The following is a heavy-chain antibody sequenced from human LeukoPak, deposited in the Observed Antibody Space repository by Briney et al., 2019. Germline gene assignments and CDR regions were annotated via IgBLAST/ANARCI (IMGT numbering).Heavy chain of an antibody. D-gene: IGHD1-26*01. CDR1: GFTFSSYG. CDR3: ASPVGANVDY. CDR2: ISYDGSNK. J-gene: IGHJ4*02. V-gene: IGHV3-30*03. Sequence: GGSLRLSCAAFGFTFSSYGMHWVRQAPGKGLEWVAVISYDGSNKYYADSVKGRFTISRDNSKNTLYLQMNSLRAEDTAVYYCASPVGANVDYWGQGTLVTVSS.